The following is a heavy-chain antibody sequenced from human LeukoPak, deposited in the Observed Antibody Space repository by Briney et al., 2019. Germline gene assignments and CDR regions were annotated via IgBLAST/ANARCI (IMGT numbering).Heavy chain of an antibody. CDR3: ARGQGGYDAKNNWFDP. Sequence: ASVKVSCKASGYTFSNFGISWVRQAPGQGLEWMGWISTYNGNTNFGQNLQGRLTMTTDTSTSTAHMELTSLTSDDTAVYYCARGQGGYDAKNNWFDPWGQGTLVTVSS. CDR2: ISTYNGNT. CDR1: GYTFSNFG. D-gene: IGHD3-16*01. J-gene: IGHJ5*02. V-gene: IGHV1-18*01.